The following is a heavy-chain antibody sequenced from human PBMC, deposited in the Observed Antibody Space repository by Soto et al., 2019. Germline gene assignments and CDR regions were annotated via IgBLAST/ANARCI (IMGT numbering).Heavy chain of an antibody. CDR3: ARAYSGYYRIAF. D-gene: IGHD2-15*01. Sequence: SVKGYCKASGGTFSSYAISWVRQAPGQGLEWMGGIIPIFGTANYAQKFQGRVTITADKSTSTAYMELSSLRSEDTAVYYCARAYSGYYRIAFWAQGTTVTVSS. CDR1: GGTFSSYA. J-gene: IGHJ6*02. V-gene: IGHV1-69*06. CDR2: IIPIFGTA.